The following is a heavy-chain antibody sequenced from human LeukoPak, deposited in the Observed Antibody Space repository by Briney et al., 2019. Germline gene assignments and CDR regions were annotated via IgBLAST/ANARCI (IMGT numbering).Heavy chain of an antibody. J-gene: IGHJ6*02. CDR3: ARDRAVLRFLEWLLNYYGMDV. D-gene: IGHD3-3*01. V-gene: IGHV3-30*19. CDR1: GFTFSSYG. CDR2: IWYDGSNK. Sequence: PGGSLRLSCAASGFTFSSYGMHWVRQAPGKGLEWVAVIWYDGSNKYYADSVKGRFTISRDNSKNTLYLQMNSLRAEDTAVYYCARDRAVLRFLEWLLNYYGMDVWGQGTTVTVSS.